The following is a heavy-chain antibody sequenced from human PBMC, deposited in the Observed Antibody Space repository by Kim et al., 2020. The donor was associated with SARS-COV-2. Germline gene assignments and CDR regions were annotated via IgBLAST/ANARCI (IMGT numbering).Heavy chain of an antibody. D-gene: IGHD5-12*01. CDR2: ISGGGGST. CDR3: AKGLRWLKTFDAFDI. V-gene: IGHV3-23*01. Sequence: GGSLRLSCAASGFTFSAYAMSWFRQAPGKGLEWVAAISGGGGSTYSADSVKGRFTISRDNSKNTLFLQMNTLRAEDTAVYYCAKGLRWLKTFDAFDIWGQGTMVTVSS. J-gene: IGHJ3*02. CDR1: GFTFSAYA.